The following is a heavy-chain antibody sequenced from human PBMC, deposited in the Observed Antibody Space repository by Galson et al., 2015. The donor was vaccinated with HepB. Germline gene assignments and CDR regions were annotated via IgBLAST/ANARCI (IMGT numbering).Heavy chain of an antibody. CDR1: GFTFSSYW. V-gene: IGHV3-74*01. CDR3: ARAAAVAFGAFDI. Sequence: SLRLSCAASGFTFSSYWMHWVRQAPGKGLVWVSRINSDGSSTSYADSVKGRFTISRDNAKNTLYLQMNSLRAEDTAVYYCARAAAVAFGAFDIWGQGTMVTVSS. J-gene: IGHJ3*02. CDR2: INSDGSST. D-gene: IGHD6-19*01.